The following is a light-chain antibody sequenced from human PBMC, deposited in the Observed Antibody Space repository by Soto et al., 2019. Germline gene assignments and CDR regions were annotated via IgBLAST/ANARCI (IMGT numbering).Light chain of an antibody. CDR2: EVN. CDR3: CSYTRSSTYV. Sequence: ALTQPASVSGSPGQSITISCTGTSSDVGNYNLVSWYQQHPGKAPKLMIYEVNKRPSGVSNRFSGSKSGNTASLTISGLQAEDEADYFCCSYTRSSTYVFGTGTKVTVL. CDR1: SSDVGNYNL. V-gene: IGLV2-23*02. J-gene: IGLJ1*01.